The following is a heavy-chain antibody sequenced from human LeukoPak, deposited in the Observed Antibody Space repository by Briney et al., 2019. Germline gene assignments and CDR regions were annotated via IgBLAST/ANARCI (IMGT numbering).Heavy chain of an antibody. V-gene: IGHV3-74*01. D-gene: IGHD3-10*01. CDR1: GFTFSSYW. Sequence: GGSLRLSCAASGFTFSSYWMHWVRQAPGKGLVWVSRITSSGSGTSYADSVKGRFTISRDNAKNTLYLQMNSLRPEDTAVYYCARDRSYYYGSGSSSNNYFDYWGQGTLVTVSS. J-gene: IGHJ4*02. CDR3: ARDRSYYYGSGSSSNNYFDY. CDR2: ITSSGSGT.